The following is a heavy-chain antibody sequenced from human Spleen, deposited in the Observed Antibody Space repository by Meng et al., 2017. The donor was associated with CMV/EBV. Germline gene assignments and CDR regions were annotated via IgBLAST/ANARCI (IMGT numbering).Heavy chain of an antibody. CDR1: GFTFSSYS. V-gene: IGHV3-48*04. Sequence: GGSLRLSCAASGFTFSSYSMNWVRQAPGKGLEWVSFISSSGSTMWYADSVKGRFTISRDNAKKSLYLQMNSLRAQDTAVYYCARWVRALDYWGQGALVTVSS. J-gene: IGHJ4*02. CDR2: ISSSGSTM. D-gene: IGHD4-23*01. CDR3: ARWVRALDY.